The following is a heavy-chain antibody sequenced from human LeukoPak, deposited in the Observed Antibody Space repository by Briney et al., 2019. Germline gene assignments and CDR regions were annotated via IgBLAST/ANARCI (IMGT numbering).Heavy chain of an antibody. V-gene: IGHV7-4-1*02. CDR2: INTNTGNP. J-gene: IGHJ6*03. CDR1: GYTFTSYA. Sequence: ASVRVSCKASGYTFTSYAMNWVRQAPGQGLEWMGWINTNTGNPTYAQGFTGRFVFSLDTSVSTAYLQISSLKAEDTAVYYCARGIGGVVGYCSGGSCRKPYYYYYYMDVWGKGTTVTISS. D-gene: IGHD2-15*01. CDR3: ARGIGGVVGYCSGGSCRKPYYYYYYMDV.